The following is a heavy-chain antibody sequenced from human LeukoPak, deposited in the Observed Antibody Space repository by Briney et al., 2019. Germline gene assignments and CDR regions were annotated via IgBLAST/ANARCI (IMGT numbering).Heavy chain of an antibody. D-gene: IGHD3-3*01. CDR2: ISGSGGST. CDR3: AKVTYYDFWSGYPDY. V-gene: IGHV3-23*01. CDR1: GFTFNTHA. J-gene: IGHJ4*02. Sequence: GGSLRLSCAASGFTFNTHAMSWVRQAPGKGLEWVSAISGSGGSTYYADSVKGRFTISRDNSKNTLYLQMNSLRAEDTAVYYCAKVTYYDFWSGYPDYWGQGTLVTVSS.